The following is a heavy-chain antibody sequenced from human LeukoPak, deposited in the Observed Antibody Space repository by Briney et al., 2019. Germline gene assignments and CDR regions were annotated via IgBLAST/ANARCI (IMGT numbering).Heavy chain of an antibody. CDR2: INPKSGGT. CDR1: GYTFTGYY. D-gene: IGHD2-2*01. J-gene: IGHJ4*02. V-gene: IGHV1-2*02. Sequence: ASVKVSCKASGYTFTGYYMHWVRRAPGQGLEWMGWINPKSGGTRYAQKFQGKVTMTRDTSISTAYLELTSLTSDDTAVYYCASECQLLFDYWGQGTLVTVSS. CDR3: ASECQLLFDY.